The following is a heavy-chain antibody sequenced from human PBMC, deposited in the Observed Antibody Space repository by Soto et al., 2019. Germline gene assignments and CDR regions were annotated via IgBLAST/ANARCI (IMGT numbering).Heavy chain of an antibody. V-gene: IGHV3-23*01. CDR1: GINFTNYA. J-gene: IGHJ6*02. CDR2: ISGNGGDI. Sequence: RLPLLLSGAPSGINFTNYAMRLVRQASGKAPQWCSRISGNGGDINYADSVKGRFTLSRDNSQNTLYLQMNSLRAEDTAVYYCAKRGHIVEVSRTFVRYGMYVWGQGTTVSVS. D-gene: IGHD2-21*01. CDR3: AKRGHIVEVSRTFVRYGMYV.